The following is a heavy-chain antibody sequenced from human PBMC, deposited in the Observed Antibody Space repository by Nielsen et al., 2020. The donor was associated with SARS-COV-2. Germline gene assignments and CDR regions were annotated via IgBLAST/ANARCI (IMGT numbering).Heavy chain of an antibody. Sequence: GESLKISCAASGFSFNSYAMSWVRQAPGKGLEWVSFISGSGGRTFYADSVKGRFTISRDNSKTTVYLQMNRLRAEDTALYHCARNGGVLTGYYFLSGMDVWGQGTTVTVSS. J-gene: IGHJ6*02. CDR3: ARNGGVLTGYYFLSGMDV. D-gene: IGHD3-9*01. CDR1: GFSFNSYA. V-gene: IGHV3-23*01. CDR2: ISGSGGRT.